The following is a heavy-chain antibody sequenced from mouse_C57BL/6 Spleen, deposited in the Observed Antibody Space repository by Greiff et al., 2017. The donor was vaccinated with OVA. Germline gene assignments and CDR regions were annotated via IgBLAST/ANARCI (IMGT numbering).Heavy chain of an antibody. V-gene: IGHV1-50*01. CDR3: ARRGYGTRGYCDV. Sequence: QVQLQQPGAELVKPGASVKLSCKASGYTFTSYWMQWVKQRPGQGLEWIGEIDPSDSYTNYNQKFKGKATLTVDKSSSTAYMPLSSLTSEDSAVDYCARRGYGTRGYCDVWGTGTTVTVSS. CDR1: GYTFTSYW. CDR2: IDPSDSYT. D-gene: IGHD1-1*01. J-gene: IGHJ1*03.